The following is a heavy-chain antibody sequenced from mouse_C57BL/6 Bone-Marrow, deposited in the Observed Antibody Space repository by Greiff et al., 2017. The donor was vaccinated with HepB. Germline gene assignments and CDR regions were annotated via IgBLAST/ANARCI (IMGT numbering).Heavy chain of an antibody. CDR2: IDPSDSYT. CDR1: GYTFTSYW. V-gene: IGHV1-50*01. J-gene: IGHJ3*01. Sequence: VQLQQPGAELVKPGASVKLSCKASGYTFTSYWMQWVKQRPGQGLEWIGEIDPSDSYTNYNQKFKGKATLTVDTSSSTAYMQLSSLTSEDSAVYCCARGSPSRGFAYWGQGTLVTVSA. CDR3: ARGSPSRGFAY.